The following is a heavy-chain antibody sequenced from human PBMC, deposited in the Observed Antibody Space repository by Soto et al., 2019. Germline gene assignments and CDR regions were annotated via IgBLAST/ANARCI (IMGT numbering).Heavy chain of an antibody. Sequence: QLQLQESGPGLVKPSETLSLTCTVSGDSISSSSYYWGWIRQPPGKGLEWIGNINYSGSTYYNPSLRSRVITSVDRSKKLFSLMRSSVIAADTAVYYCARLPVHCTRTSCYGYYVMDVWVQGSTGTVSS. D-gene: IGHD2-2*01. CDR3: ARLPVHCTRTSCYGYYVMDV. V-gene: IGHV4-39*01. J-gene: IGHJ6*02. CDR1: GDSISSSSYY. CDR2: INYSGST.